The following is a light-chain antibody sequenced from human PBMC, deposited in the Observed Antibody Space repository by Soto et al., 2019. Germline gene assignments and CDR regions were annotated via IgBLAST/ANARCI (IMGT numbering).Light chain of an antibody. CDR2: GNS. CDR1: SSNIGADYD. V-gene: IGLV1-40*01. CDR3: QSYDSSLSAVV. Sequence: QSVLTQPPSVSGAPGQRVTNSCTGSSSNIGADYDVHWYQQLPGTAPKLLIYGNSNRPSGVPDRFSGSKSGTSASLAITGLQAEDEADYYCQSYDSSLSAVVFGGETKLTVL. J-gene: IGLJ3*02.